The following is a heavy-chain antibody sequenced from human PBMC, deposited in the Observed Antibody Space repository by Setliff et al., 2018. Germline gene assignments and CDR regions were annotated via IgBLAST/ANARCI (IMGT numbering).Heavy chain of an antibody. V-gene: IGHV4-34*01. Sequence: SETLSLTCAVYGGPFSGYYWSWIRQPPGKGLEWFGEINHSGSTNNNPSLKSRVTISVDTSKNQFSLKLSSVTTADTAVYYCARGPPVNFGVVTPGYFEYWGQGNPVTVSS. D-gene: IGHD3-3*01. J-gene: IGHJ4*02. CDR1: GGPFSGYY. CDR2: INHSGST. CDR3: ARGPPVNFGVVTPGYFEY.